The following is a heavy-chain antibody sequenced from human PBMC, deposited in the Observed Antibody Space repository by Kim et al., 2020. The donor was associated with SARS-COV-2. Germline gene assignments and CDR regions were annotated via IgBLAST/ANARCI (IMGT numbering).Heavy chain of an antibody. Sequence: ASVKVSCKASGYTFTSYYMHWVRQAPGQGLEWMGIINPSGGSTSYAQKLQGRVTMTRDTSTSTVYMELSSLRSEDTAVYYCARDQTTESSAPDNYYYGMDVWGQGATVTISS. CDR2: INPSGGST. CDR3: ARDQTTESSAPDNYYYGMDV. V-gene: IGHV1-46*01. CDR1: GYTFTSYY. D-gene: IGHD4-4*01. J-gene: IGHJ6*02.